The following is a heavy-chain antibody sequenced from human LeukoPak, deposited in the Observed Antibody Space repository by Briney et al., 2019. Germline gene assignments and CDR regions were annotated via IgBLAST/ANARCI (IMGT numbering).Heavy chain of an antibody. J-gene: IGHJ4*02. V-gene: IGHV3-9*01. CDR3: AKAYNFDY. D-gene: IGHD5-24*01. Sequence: GGSLRLSCAASGFTFDDYAMHWARQAPGKGLEWVSGISWNSGSIGYADSVKGRFTISRDNAKNSLYLQMNSLRAEDTALYYCAKAYNFDYWGQGTLVTVSS. CDR2: ISWNSGSI. CDR1: GFTFDDYA.